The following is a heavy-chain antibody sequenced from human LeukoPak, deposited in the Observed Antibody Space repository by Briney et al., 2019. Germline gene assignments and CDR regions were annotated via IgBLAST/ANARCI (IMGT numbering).Heavy chain of an antibody. CDR3: ARAKVVVVPAAMGPRNWFDP. V-gene: IGHV1-69*01. D-gene: IGHD2-2*01. CDR2: IIPIFGTA. Sequence: SVKVSCKASGGTFSSYVISWVRQAPGQGLEWMGGIIPIFGTANYAQKFQGRVTITADESTSTAYMELSSLRSEDTAVYYCARAKVVVVPAAMGPRNWFDPWGQGTLVTVSS. J-gene: IGHJ5*02. CDR1: GGTFSSYV.